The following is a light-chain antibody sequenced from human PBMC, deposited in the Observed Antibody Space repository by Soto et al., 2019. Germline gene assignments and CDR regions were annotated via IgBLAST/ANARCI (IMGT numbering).Light chain of an antibody. CDR2: GAS. V-gene: IGKV3-20*01. CDR3: QQYGSSPRT. Sequence: VLAHSPGTLSLSPGERATLSCRVSQSVGSSYIAWYQQKPGQAPRHLIYGASSRATGIPDRFSGGGSGTDITLTISRLEPEDFAVYYCQQYGSSPRTFGQGTKVDIK. J-gene: IGKJ1*01. CDR1: QSVGSSY.